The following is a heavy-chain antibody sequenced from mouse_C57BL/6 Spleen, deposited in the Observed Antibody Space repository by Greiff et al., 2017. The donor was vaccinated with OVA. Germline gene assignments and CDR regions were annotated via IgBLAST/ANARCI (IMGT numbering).Heavy chain of an antibody. CDR1: GYSITSGYY. V-gene: IGHV3-6*01. CDR3: ARDYYSNYEEYYFDY. Sequence: EVKLQESGPGLVKPSQSLSLTCSVTGYSITSGYYWNWIRQFPGNKLEWMGYISYDGSNNYNPSLKNRISITRDTSKNQFFLKLNSVTTEDTATYYCARDYYSNYEEYYFDYWGQGTTLTVSS. D-gene: IGHD2-5*01. J-gene: IGHJ2*01. CDR2: ISYDGSN.